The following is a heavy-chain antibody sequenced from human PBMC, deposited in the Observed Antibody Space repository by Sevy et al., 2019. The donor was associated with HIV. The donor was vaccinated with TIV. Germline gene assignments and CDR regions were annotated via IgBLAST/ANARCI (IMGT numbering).Heavy chain of an antibody. Sequence: GGSLRLSCAVSDFTFSGYWMAWVRQAPVKGLEWVANIKQDGSEKYYVDPVKGRFTISRDNDENSLHLQMNSLRVEDTAVYYCARVAFYACDMWGQGTTVTVSS. D-gene: IGHD3-16*01. CDR1: DFTFSGYW. V-gene: IGHV3-7*01. CDR3: ARVAFYACDM. J-gene: IGHJ3*02. CDR2: IKQDGSEK.